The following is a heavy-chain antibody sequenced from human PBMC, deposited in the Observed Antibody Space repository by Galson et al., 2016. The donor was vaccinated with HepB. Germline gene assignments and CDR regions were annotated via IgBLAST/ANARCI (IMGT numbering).Heavy chain of an antibody. V-gene: IGHV5-51*01. Sequence: QSGAEVKKPGESLKIFCKGSEYRFSTYWIAWVRQKPGKGLGWMGVIYPGDSDTRYSPSFQGRVTISVDNSMNTAFLQWSSLQASDTASYYCARTFSNTWSTTPGYWGQGTLVTVSS. J-gene: IGHJ4*02. CDR3: ARTFSNTWSTTPGY. CDR2: IYPGDSDT. CDR1: EYRFSTYW. D-gene: IGHD6-13*01.